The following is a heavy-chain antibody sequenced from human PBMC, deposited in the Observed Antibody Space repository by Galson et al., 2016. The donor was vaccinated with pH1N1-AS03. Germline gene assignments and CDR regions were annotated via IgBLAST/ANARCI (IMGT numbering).Heavy chain of an antibody. Sequence: SLRLSCAASGFTFSRFWLNWVRQTPGKGLEWVANIDQDRSEKYYMDSVEGRFTISRDNAKNSLSLQMNSLRSEDTAVYYCTSGMVELDYWGQGTLVTVSS. CDR1: GFTFSRFW. D-gene: IGHD3-10*01. CDR2: IDQDRSEK. CDR3: TSGMVELDY. J-gene: IGHJ4*02. V-gene: IGHV3-7*01.